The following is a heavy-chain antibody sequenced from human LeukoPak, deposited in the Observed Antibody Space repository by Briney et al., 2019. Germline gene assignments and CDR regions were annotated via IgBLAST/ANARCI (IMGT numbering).Heavy chain of an antibody. CDR3: ARGKYGDHDPFDI. J-gene: IGHJ3*02. V-gene: IGHV3-30*03. CDR2: ISYDGSNK. CDR1: GFTFSSYG. D-gene: IGHD4-17*01. Sequence: GRSLRLSCAASGFTFSSYGMHWVRQAPGKGLEWVAVISYDGSNKYYADSVKGRFTISRDNSKNTLYLQMNSLRAEDTAVYYCARGKYGDHDPFDIWGQGTMVTVSS.